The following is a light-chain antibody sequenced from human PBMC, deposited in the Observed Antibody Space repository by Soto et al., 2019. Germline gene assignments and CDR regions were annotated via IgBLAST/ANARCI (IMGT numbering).Light chain of an antibody. CDR3: RQYGSSPSST. J-gene: IGKJ5*01. CDR1: QPVSNSF. Sequence: MALTQSPYTLSLSPGERATLACRASQPVSNSFLAWYAQRPGQAPRLLXXGEXSRGTGIPDRFSGSGSGKDFTLTISSLEPEESAVYYCRQYGSSPSSTFGQGTRLEIK. V-gene: IGKV3-20*01. CDR2: GEX.